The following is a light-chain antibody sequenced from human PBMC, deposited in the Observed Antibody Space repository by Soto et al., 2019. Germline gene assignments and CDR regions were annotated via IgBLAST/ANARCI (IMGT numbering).Light chain of an antibody. CDR1: HSVDSR. Sequence: EIVMTQSRATLSVSPGDRATLSCRASHSVDSRLAWYQEKPGQAPRLLIYDASTRATGLTARFSGSGSGTEFTLTISSLQSEDFAVYYCQHYTNWPLTFGGGTKVEIK. J-gene: IGKJ4*01. V-gene: IGKV3-15*01. CDR3: QHYTNWPLT. CDR2: DAS.